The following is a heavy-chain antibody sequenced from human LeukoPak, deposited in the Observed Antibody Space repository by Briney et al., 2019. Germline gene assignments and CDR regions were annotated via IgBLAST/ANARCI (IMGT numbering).Heavy chain of an antibody. CDR2: IYYSGST. Sequence: SETLSLTCTVSGGSISSSRDYWAWLRQPPGKGLEWIANIYYSGSTYYSPSLKSRVTISVDTSKNQFSLKLSSVTAADTAVYYCARGLRYYDFWSGSFPDAFDIWGQGTMVTVSS. V-gene: IGHV4-39*01. CDR3: ARGLRYYDFWSGSFPDAFDI. D-gene: IGHD3-3*01. CDR1: GGSISSSRDY. J-gene: IGHJ3*02.